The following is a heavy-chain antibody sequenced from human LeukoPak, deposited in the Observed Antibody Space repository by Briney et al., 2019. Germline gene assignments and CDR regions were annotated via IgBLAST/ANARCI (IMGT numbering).Heavy chain of an antibody. CDR1: GFTLSSYG. V-gene: IGHV3-30*02. J-gene: IGHJ3*01. D-gene: IGHD5-18*01. CDR2: IWFDGSNK. CDR3: AKDIDTAMPSGAAFDV. Sequence: GGSLRLSCAPSGFTLSSYGMHWVRQAPGKGMEWVTFIWFDGSNKYYADSVKGRFTISRDNSKNTLYLQMNSLRAEDTDVYFCAKDIDTAMPSGAAFDVWGQGTMVTVSS.